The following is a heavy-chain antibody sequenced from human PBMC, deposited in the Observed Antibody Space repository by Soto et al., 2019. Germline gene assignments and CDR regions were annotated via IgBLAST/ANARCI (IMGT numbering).Heavy chain of an antibody. Sequence: ASVKVSCKASGYTFTGYYMRWVRQAPGQGLEWMGWINPNSGGTNYAQKFQGWVTMTRDTSISTAYMELSRLRSDDTAVYYCARGPMYSSSWYPSFDYWGQGTLVTVSS. J-gene: IGHJ4*02. CDR2: INPNSGGT. CDR1: GYTFTGYY. CDR3: ARGPMYSSSWYPSFDY. V-gene: IGHV1-2*04. D-gene: IGHD6-13*01.